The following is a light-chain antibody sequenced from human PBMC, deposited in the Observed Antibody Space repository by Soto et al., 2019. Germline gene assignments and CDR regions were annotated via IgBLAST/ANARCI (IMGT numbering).Light chain of an antibody. Sequence: EIVLTQSPPTLSLSPGERANLSCRASQSVDSHLTWYQQKPGQAPRLLIYDASNRATGIPARFSGSGSGTDFTLTISSLEPEDFAVYFCQQRTNWRLTFGGGTKVDIK. CDR1: QSVDSH. V-gene: IGKV3-11*01. J-gene: IGKJ4*01. CDR2: DAS. CDR3: QQRTNWRLT.